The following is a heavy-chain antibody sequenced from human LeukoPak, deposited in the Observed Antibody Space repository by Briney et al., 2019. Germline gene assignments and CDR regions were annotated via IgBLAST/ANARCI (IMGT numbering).Heavy chain of an antibody. CDR3: ARSPPNNYYYYYMDV. J-gene: IGHJ6*03. CDR2: IYYSGST. V-gene: IGHV4-39*07. CDR1: GGSISSSSYY. D-gene: IGHD1/OR15-1a*01. Sequence: SETLSLTCTVSGGSISSSSYYWGWIRQPPGKGLEWIGSIYYSGSTYYNPSLKSRVTISVDTSKNQFSLKLSSVTAADTAVYYCARSPPNNYYYYYMDVWGKGTTVTISS.